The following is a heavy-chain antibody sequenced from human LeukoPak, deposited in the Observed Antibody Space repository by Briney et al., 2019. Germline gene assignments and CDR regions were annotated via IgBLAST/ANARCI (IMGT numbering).Heavy chain of an antibody. V-gene: IGHV1-69*13. Sequence: ASVKVSCKASGYTFTSYAISWVRQAPGQGLEWMGGIIPIFGTATYAQKFQGRVTITADESTSTAYMELSSLRSEDTAVYYCARARDWAGYSYGFYYWGQGTLVTVSS. CDR3: ARARDWAGYSYGFYY. CDR1: GYTFTSYA. D-gene: IGHD5-18*01. J-gene: IGHJ4*02. CDR2: IIPIFGTA.